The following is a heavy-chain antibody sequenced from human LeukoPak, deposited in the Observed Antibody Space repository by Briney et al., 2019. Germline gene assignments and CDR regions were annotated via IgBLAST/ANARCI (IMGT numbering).Heavy chain of an antibody. V-gene: IGHV3-53*04. Sequence: GGSLRLSCAASGFTVSSNYVSWVRQAPGKGLEWVSVIYSGGSTYYADSVMGRFTISRHNSKNTLYLQMNSLRAEDTAVYYCASQDSGSRYFDYWGQGTLVTVSS. CDR1: GFTVSSNY. D-gene: IGHD3-10*01. CDR2: IYSGGST. CDR3: ASQDSGSRYFDY. J-gene: IGHJ4*02.